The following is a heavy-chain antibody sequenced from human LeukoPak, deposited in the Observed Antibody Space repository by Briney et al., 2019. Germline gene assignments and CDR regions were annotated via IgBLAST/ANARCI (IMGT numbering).Heavy chain of an antibody. D-gene: IGHD1-26*01. J-gene: IGHJ3*02. CDR2: INPNSGGT. CDR1: GYTFTGYY. V-gene: IGHV1-2*02. Sequence: GASVKVSCKASGYTFTGYYMHWVRQAPGQGLEWMGWINPNSGGTNYAQKFQGRVTVTRDTSISTAYMELSSLRSDDTAVYYCARGTLRIVGARGVPHGFDIWGQGTMVTVSS. CDR3: ARGTLRIVGARGVPHGFDI.